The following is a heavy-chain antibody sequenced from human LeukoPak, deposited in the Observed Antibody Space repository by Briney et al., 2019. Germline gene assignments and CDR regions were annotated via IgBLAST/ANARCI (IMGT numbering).Heavy chain of an antibody. CDR3: ARDLDYYDSSGYYHDY. CDR2: IYYSGST. V-gene: IGHV4-59*12. J-gene: IGHJ4*02. CDR1: GGSISSYY. D-gene: IGHD3-22*01. Sequence: SSETLSLTCTVSGGSISSYYWSWIRQPPGKGLEWIGYIYYSGSTNYNPSLKSRVTISVDTSKDHFSLKLSSVTAADTAVYYCARDLDYYDSSGYYHDYWGQGTLVTVSS.